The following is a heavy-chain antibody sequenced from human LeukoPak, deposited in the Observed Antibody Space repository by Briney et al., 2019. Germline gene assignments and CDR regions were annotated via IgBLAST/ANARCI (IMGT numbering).Heavy chain of an antibody. J-gene: IGHJ4*02. CDR3: APDLGIVV. V-gene: IGHV3-23*01. CDR1: GFTFSSYT. CDR2: ISGSGGST. Sequence: GGSLRLSCAASGFTFSSYTMNWVRQAPGKGLEWVSAISGSGGSTYYADSVKGRFTISRDNSKNTLYRQMNSLRAEDTAVYYCAPDLGIVVWGQGTLVTVSS. D-gene: IGHD2-2*03.